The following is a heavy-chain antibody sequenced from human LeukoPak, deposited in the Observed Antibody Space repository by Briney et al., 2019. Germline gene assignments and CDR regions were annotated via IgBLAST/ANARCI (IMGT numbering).Heavy chain of an antibody. CDR1: GFTFSSYE. J-gene: IGHJ6*03. CDR2: ISSSGSTI. Sequence: GGSLRLSCAASGFTFSSYEMNWVRQAPGKGLEWVSYISSSGSTIYYADSVKGRFTISRDNSKNTLYLQMNSLRAEDTAVYYCAKDKVRYSYGPERYMDVWGKGTTVTVSS. CDR3: AKDKVRYSYGPERYMDV. V-gene: IGHV3-48*03. D-gene: IGHD5-18*01.